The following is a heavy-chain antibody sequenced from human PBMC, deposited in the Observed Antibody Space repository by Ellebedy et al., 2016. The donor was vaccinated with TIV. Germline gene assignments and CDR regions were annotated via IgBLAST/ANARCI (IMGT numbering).Heavy chain of an antibody. V-gene: IGHV3-48*01. Sequence: GESLKISCAASGFTFSSYSMNWVRQAPGKGLEWVSYISSSSSTIYYADSVKGRFTISRDNAKNSLYLQMNSLRAEDTAVYYCARIPPTGHYYDSSGYPDYWGQGTLVTVSS. CDR1: GFTFSSYS. D-gene: IGHD3-22*01. CDR3: ARIPPTGHYYDSSGYPDY. CDR2: ISSSSSTI. J-gene: IGHJ4*02.